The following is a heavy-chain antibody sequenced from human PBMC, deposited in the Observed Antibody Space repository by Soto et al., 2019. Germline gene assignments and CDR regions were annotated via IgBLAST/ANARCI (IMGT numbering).Heavy chain of an antibody. CDR2: IVVGSGNT. D-gene: IGHD1-7*01. Sequence: SVKVSFKASGYTFTDNVSHWLRQAPGQTLEWIGWIVVGSGNTNYAQKFQERVTITRDMSTSTAYMELSSLRSEDTAVYYCAARTGTTDYWGQGTLVTVSS. CDR1: GYTFTDNV. CDR3: AARTGTTDY. J-gene: IGHJ4*02. V-gene: IGHV1-58*02.